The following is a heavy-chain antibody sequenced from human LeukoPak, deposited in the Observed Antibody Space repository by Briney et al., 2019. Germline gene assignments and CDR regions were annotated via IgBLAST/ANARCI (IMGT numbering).Heavy chain of an antibody. V-gene: IGHV3-73*01. CDR1: GFTFSGSA. Sequence: PGGSLRLSCAASGFTFSGSAMHWVRQASGKGLEWVGRIRSKANSYATAYAASVKGRFTISRDDSKNTAYLQMNSLKTEDTAVYYCTRQFLQWELRFDIWGQGTMVTVSS. CDR2: IRSKANSYAT. J-gene: IGHJ3*02. CDR3: TRQFLQWELRFDI. D-gene: IGHD1-26*01.